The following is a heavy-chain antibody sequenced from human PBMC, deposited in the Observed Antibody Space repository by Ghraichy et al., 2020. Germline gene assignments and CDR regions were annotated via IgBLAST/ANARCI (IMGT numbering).Heavy chain of an antibody. CDR3: ARGQQVVVVPAARHVRWFDP. CDR2: INHSGST. V-gene: IGHV4-34*01. D-gene: IGHD2-2*01. J-gene: IGHJ5*02. Sequence: ETLSLTCAVYGGSFSGYYWSWIRQPPGKGLEWIGEINHSGSTNYNPSLKSRVTISVDTSKNQFSLKLSSVTAADTAVYYCARGQQVVVVPAARHVRWFDPWGQGTLVTVSS. CDR1: GGSFSGYY.